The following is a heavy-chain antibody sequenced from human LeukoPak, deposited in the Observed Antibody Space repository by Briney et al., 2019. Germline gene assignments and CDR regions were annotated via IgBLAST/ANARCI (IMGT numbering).Heavy chain of an antibody. CDR2: IYYSGST. V-gene: IGHV4-59*01. J-gene: IGHJ6*03. Sequence: TSETLSLTCTVSGGSISSYYWSWIRQPPGKGLEWIGYIYYSGSTNYNPSLKSRVTISVDTSKNQFSLKLSSVTAADTAVYYCARVSWFPGTSYYYMDVWGKGTTVTVSS. CDR1: GGSISSYY. CDR3: ARVSWFPGTSYYYMDV. D-gene: IGHD1-1*01.